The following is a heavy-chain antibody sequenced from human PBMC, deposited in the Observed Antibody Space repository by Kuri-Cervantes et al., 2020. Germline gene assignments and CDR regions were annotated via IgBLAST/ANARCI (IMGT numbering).Heavy chain of an antibody. CDR2: ISGSGGST. V-gene: IGHV3-23*01. D-gene: IGHD5-12*01. J-gene: IGHJ4*02. CDR1: GFTFSSYA. Sequence: GESLKISCAASGFTFSSYAMSWVRQAPGKGLEWVSAISGSGGSTYYADSVKGRFTISRDNSKNTLYLQMNSLRAEDTAVYYCAKGLGSGSNYFDYWGQGTLVTDSS. CDR3: AKGLGSGSNYFDY.